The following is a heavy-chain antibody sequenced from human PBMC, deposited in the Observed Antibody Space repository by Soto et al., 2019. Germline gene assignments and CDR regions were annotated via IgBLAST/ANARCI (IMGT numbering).Heavy chain of an antibody. V-gene: IGHV4-31*03. CDR3: ARDQAIMFFGVVIGPKYYYGMDV. J-gene: IGHJ6*02. D-gene: IGHD3-3*01. CDR2: VYYGGST. Sequence: SLMMRVTCTVAGGSIISGGGHRSRNKQHPGKGLAWIGDVYYGGSTYYNPSLKSRVTISVDTSKNQFSLKLSSVTAADTAVYYCARDQAIMFFGVVIGPKYYYGMDVWGQRTTVTVSS. CDR1: GGSIISGGGH.